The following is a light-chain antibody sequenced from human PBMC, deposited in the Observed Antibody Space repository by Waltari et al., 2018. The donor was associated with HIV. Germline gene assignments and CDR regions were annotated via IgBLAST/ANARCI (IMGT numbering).Light chain of an antibody. CDR3: QAWDSSTAV. V-gene: IGLV3-1*01. CDR1: NLGDNY. J-gene: IGLJ1*01. Sequence: SYELTQPPSVSVSPGPTATLTCSGDNLGDNYGFWYQQKPGQSPVLVVSQDIKRPSGIPERFSGSNSGNTATLTISGTQAMDEADYYCQAWDSSTAVFGTGTKVTVL. CDR2: QDI.